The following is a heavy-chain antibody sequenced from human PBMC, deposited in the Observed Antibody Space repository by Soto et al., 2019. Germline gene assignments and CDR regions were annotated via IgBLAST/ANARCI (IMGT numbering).Heavy chain of an antibody. CDR3: AYVGGYSIGDYSFDV. D-gene: IGHD5-18*01. CDR1: GSTFTSNG. CDR2: ISTYNENM. Sequence: ASVKVSCRVSGSTFTSNGIGWVRQAPGQGLEWMGWISTYNENMDSAPQLQGRLTMTTDTSTTTAYMELTNLKSDDTALYYCAYVGGYSIGDYSFDVWGRGTPVTVSS. V-gene: IGHV1-18*04. J-gene: IGHJ4*02.